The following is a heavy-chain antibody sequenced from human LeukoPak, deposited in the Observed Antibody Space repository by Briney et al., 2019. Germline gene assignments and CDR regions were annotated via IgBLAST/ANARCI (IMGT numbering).Heavy chain of an antibody. D-gene: IGHD3-10*01. Sequence: GSLRLSCAASGFTFGSYAMSWVRQAPGKGLEGVSGISSSGAYTYYADSVKGRFTISRDNSKNTLYLQMNSLRAEDAAVYYCAKDSGSGTLLTDSWGQGILVTVSS. V-gene: IGHV3-23*01. CDR1: GFTFGSYA. J-gene: IGHJ4*02. CDR2: ISSSGAYT. CDR3: AKDSGSGTLLTDS.